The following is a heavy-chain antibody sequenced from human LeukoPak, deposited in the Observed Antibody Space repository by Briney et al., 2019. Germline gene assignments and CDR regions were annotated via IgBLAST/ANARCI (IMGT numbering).Heavy chain of an antibody. CDR3: AKEGGTMVRGAYYFDY. CDR1: GFTFGSYA. CDR2: ISGSGGST. J-gene: IGHJ4*02. D-gene: IGHD3-10*01. Sequence: GGSLRLSCAASGFTFGSYAMSWVRQAPGKGLEWVSAISGSGGSTYYADSVKGRFTISRDNSKNTLYLQMNSLRAEDTAVYYCAKEGGTMVRGAYYFDYWGQGTLVTVSS. V-gene: IGHV3-23*01.